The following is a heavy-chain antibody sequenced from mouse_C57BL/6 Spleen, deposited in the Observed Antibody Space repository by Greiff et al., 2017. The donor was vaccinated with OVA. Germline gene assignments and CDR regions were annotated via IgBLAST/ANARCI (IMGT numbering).Heavy chain of an antibody. Sequence: VQLQQSGPGMVKPSQSLSLTCTVTGYSITSGYDWHWLRHFPGNKLEWMGYISYSGSTTYNPSLKSRISITHDTSKNHFFLKLNSVTTEDTATYYCARGKGKDAMDYWGQGTSVTVSS. V-gene: IGHV3-1*01. CDR3: ARGKGKDAMDY. J-gene: IGHJ4*01. CDR2: ISYSGST. CDR1: GYSITSGYD.